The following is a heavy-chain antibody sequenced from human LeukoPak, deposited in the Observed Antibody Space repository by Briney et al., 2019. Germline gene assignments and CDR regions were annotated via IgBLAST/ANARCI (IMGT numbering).Heavy chain of an antibody. CDR1: GFSFSRHA. Sequence: PGGSLRLSCAASGFSFSRHAMNWVRQAPGKGLEWISHISGGSDIIEYADSVKGRFTISRDNGRGSLYLQMSSLRVEDTAVYYCARYGSGRNYIDPFDFWGQGTLVAVSS. J-gene: IGHJ4*02. V-gene: IGHV3-48*01. CDR3: ARYGSGRNYIDPFDF. CDR2: ISGGSDII. D-gene: IGHD3-10*01.